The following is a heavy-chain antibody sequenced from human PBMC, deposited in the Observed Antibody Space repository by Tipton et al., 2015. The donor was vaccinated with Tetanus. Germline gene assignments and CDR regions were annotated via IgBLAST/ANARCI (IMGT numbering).Heavy chain of an antibody. V-gene: IGHV3-30*03. Sequence: SLRLSCAASGFTFYSYGMHWVRQAPGKGLEWVAVISYDGRNKYYAHSVKGRFTISRDNSKSTFHLQLNSLRVDDTAVYYCAREGSNTWYYLDYWGQGARVAVSS. D-gene: IGHD2-15*01. CDR2: ISYDGRNK. J-gene: IGHJ4*02. CDR1: GFTFYSYG. CDR3: AREGSNTWYYLDY.